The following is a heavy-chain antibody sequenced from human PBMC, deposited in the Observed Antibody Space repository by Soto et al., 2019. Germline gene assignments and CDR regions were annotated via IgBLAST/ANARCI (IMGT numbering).Heavy chain of an antibody. CDR1: GYTFTGYY. Sequence: ASVKVSCKASGYTFTGYYMHWVRQAPGQGLEWMGWINPNSGGTNYAQKFQGWVTMTRDTSISTAYMELSRLRSDDTAVYYCARDRGFLPSDCSSTSCHGRNWFDPWGQGTLVTVSS. CDR2: INPNSGGT. J-gene: IGHJ5*02. D-gene: IGHD2-2*01. V-gene: IGHV1-2*04. CDR3: ARDRGFLPSDCSSTSCHGRNWFDP.